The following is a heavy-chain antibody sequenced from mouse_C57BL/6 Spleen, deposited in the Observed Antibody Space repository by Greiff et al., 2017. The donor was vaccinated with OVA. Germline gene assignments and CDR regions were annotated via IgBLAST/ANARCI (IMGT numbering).Heavy chain of an antibody. J-gene: IGHJ2*01. Sequence: VQLQQSGPELVKPGASVKIPCKASGYTFTDYNMDWVKQSHGKSLEWIGDINPNNGGTIYNQKFKGKATLTVDKSSSTAYMELRSLTSEDTAVYYCARSSYYYGSSSYYFDYWGQGTTLTVSS. CDR2: INPNNGGT. CDR1: GYTFTDYN. V-gene: IGHV1-18*01. D-gene: IGHD1-1*01. CDR3: ARSSYYYGSSSYYFDY.